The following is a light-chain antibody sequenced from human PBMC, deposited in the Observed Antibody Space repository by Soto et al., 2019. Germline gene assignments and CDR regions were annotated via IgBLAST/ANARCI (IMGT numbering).Light chain of an antibody. CDR1: SSDVGGYDY. CDR3: SSYAGSNNFV. CDR2: EVS. Sequence: QSALTQPPSASGSPGQSVTISCTGTSSDVGGYDYVSGYHQPPDKAPELIIYEVSKRPSGVPDRFSGSKSGKTASLTVSGLQAGDEADYYCSSYAGSNNFVFGTGTKLTVL. V-gene: IGLV2-8*01. J-gene: IGLJ1*01.